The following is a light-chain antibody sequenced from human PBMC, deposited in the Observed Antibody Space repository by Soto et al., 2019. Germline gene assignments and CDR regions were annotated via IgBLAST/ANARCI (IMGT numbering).Light chain of an antibody. Sequence: QSVLTQPPSASGTPGQRVTISCSGSNSNIGSNPVHWYQQFPGTAPNVLIYSNYQRPSGVPDRFSGSKSGTSASLAISGLQSEDEGDYYCEAWDDSLDGRVFGGGTKVTVL. CDR2: SNY. J-gene: IGLJ2*01. CDR3: EAWDDSLDGRV. CDR1: NSNIGSNP. V-gene: IGLV1-44*01.